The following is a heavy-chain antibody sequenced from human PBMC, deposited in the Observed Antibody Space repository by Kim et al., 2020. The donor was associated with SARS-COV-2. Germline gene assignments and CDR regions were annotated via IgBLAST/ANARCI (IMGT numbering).Heavy chain of an antibody. D-gene: IGHD4-17*01. Sequence: AESGKGRFTISGDNSKNTLYLQMNSLRAEDTAVYYCAKAPLGTTVTPFDYWGQGTLVTVSS. CDR3: AKAPLGTTVTPFDY. V-gene: IGHV3-23*01. J-gene: IGHJ4*02.